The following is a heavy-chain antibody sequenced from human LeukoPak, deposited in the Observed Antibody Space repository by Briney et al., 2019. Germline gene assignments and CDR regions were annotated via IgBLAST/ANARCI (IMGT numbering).Heavy chain of an antibody. V-gene: IGHV1-46*03. CDR1: GYTFTSYY. CDR2: INPSGGST. J-gene: IGHJ3*02. Sequence: ASVKVSCKASGYTFTSYYMHWVRQAPGQGLEWIGIINPSGGSTSYAQKFQGRVTVTRDTSTSTVYMELSSLRSEDTAVYYCAVTLEWLKWGAFDIWGQGTMVTVSS. CDR3: AVTLEWLKWGAFDI. D-gene: IGHD3-3*01.